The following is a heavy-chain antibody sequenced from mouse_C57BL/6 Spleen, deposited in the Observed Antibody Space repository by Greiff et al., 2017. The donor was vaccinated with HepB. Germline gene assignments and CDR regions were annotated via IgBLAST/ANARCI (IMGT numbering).Heavy chain of an antibody. CDR1: GFTFTDYY. V-gene: IGHV7-3*01. Sequence: EVKLLESGGGLVQPGGSLSLSCAASGFTFTDYYMSWVRQPPGKALEWLGFIRNKANGYTTEYSASVKGRFTISRDNSQSILYLQMNALRAEDSATYYCARYIPRGYDYAIDAMDYWGQGTSVTVSS. CDR2: IRNKANGYTT. J-gene: IGHJ4*01. D-gene: IGHD2-4*01. CDR3: ARYIPRGYDYAIDAMDY.